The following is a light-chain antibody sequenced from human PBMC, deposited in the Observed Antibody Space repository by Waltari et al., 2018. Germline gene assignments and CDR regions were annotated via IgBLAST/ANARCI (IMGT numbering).Light chain of an antibody. CDR2: DVS. Sequence: QSAPTQPRSVSGSPGQPVTISSTGTRSAVGGYNYVSWYQQHPGKAPKLMIYDVSKRPSGVPDRFSGSKSGNTASLTISGLQAEDEADYYCCSYAGSYTYVFGTGTKVTVL. CDR3: CSYAGSYTYV. CDR1: RSAVGGYNY. V-gene: IGLV2-11*01. J-gene: IGLJ1*01.